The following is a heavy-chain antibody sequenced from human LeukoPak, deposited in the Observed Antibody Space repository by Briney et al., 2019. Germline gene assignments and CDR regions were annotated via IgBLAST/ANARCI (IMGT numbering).Heavy chain of an antibody. CDR3: ASPRVGATGIDY. CDR1: GFSLSTSRVG. J-gene: IGHJ4*02. Sequence: SGPTLVKPTQTLTLTRTFSGFSLSTSRVGVGWTRPPPGKALEWLALIYWDDDKRYSPSLKSRLTITKDTSKNQVVLTMTNMDPVDTATYYCASPRVGATGIDYWGQGTLVTVSS. D-gene: IGHD1-26*01. V-gene: IGHV2-5*02. CDR2: IYWDDDK.